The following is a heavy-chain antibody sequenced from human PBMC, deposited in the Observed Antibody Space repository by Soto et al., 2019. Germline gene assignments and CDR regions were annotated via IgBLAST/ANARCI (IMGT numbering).Heavy chain of an antibody. CDR3: ARAVAVPADFDY. Sequence: ASVKVSCKASGYTFTSYAISWVRQAPGQGLEWMGWISAYNGNTNYAQKFQGRVTITRDTSASTAYMELSSLRFEDTAVYYCARAVAVPADFDYWGQGTLVTVSS. J-gene: IGHJ4*02. D-gene: IGHD6-19*01. V-gene: IGHV1-18*01. CDR1: GYTFTSYA. CDR2: ISAYNGNT.